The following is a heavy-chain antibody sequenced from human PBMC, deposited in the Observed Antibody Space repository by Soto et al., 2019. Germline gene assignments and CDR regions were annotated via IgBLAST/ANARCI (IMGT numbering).Heavy chain of an antibody. Sequence: GGSLRLSCAASGFTLSNYYMDWVRQAQGRGLEWVGRTRNKANGYSTEYAAAVKGRFIVSSDDSLNSLYLQMNSLKTEDTAVYYCVRTSHYGSGSWNFDFWGQGTLVTVSS. V-gene: IGHV3-72*01. CDR3: VRTSHYGSGSWNFDF. CDR1: GFTLSNYY. J-gene: IGHJ4*02. D-gene: IGHD3-10*01. CDR2: TRNKANGYST.